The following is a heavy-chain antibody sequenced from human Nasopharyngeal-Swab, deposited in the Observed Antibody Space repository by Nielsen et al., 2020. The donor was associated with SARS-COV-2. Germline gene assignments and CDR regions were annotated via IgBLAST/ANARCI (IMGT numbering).Heavy chain of an antibody. Sequence: GESLKISCAASGFTFSSYWMSWVSQAPGKGLEWVANIKQDGSEKYYVDSVKGRFTISRDNAKNSLYLQMNSLRAEDTAVYYCAREAGRKYYFDYWGQGTLVTVSS. D-gene: IGHD3-10*01. V-gene: IGHV3-7*01. CDR1: GFTFSSYW. J-gene: IGHJ4*02. CDR2: IKQDGSEK. CDR3: AREAGRKYYFDY.